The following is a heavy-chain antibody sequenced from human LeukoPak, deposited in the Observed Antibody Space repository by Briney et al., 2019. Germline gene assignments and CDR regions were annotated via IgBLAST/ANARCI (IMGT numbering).Heavy chain of an antibody. Sequence: TGGSLRLSCAASGFTFSSYGMHWVRQAPGKGLEWVAVIWYDGSNKYYADSVKGRFTISRDNSKNTLYLKMNSLRAEDTAVYYCARDTPTCYDFWSGYYYLPILDYWGQGTLVTVSS. CDR3: ARDTPTCYDFWSGYYYLPILDY. V-gene: IGHV3-33*01. D-gene: IGHD3-3*01. J-gene: IGHJ4*02. CDR1: GFTFSSYG. CDR2: IWYDGSNK.